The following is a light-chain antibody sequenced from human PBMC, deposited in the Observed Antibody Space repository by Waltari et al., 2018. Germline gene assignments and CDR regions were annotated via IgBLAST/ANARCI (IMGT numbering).Light chain of an antibody. CDR2: SDD. J-gene: IGLJ2*01. CDR1: SSNVGTNT. Sequence: QSVVTQPPSVSGTPGQRVTVSCSGRSSNVGTNTVNWYRQLPGTAPQLLIYSDDLRPSGVPDRFSASKSGTSASLAISGLHSEDEAEYYCAAWDDTLNAVLFGGGTKLTVL. V-gene: IGLV1-44*01. CDR3: AAWDDTLNAVL.